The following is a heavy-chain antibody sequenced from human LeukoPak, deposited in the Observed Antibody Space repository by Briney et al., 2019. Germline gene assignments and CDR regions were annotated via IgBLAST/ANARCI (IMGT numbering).Heavy chain of an antibody. Sequence: SETLSLTYTVSGGSISSYYWSWIRQPPGKGLEWIGYIYYSGSTNYNPSLKSRVTISVDTSKNQFSLKLSSVTAADTAVYYCAVTMVRGVKYYFGYWGQGTLVTVSS. V-gene: IGHV4-59*08. CDR2: IYYSGST. J-gene: IGHJ4*02. D-gene: IGHD3-10*01. CDR3: AVTMVRGVKYYFGY. CDR1: GGSISSYY.